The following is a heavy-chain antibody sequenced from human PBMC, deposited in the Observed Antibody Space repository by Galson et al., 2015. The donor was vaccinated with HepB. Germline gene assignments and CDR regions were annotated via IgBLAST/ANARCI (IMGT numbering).Heavy chain of an antibody. CDR3: ARSVFGVAGRYFDS. CDR2: INSRGST. D-gene: IGHD3-3*01. Sequence: SETLSLTCTVSGGALSSYLWTWIRQPPGKGLEWVGYINSRGSTDYNPSLKSRVTMSVDTSKNQFSLRLSSVTAADTAVYYCARSVFGVAGRYFDSWGQGTLVTVSS. CDR1: GGALSSYL. J-gene: IGHJ4*02. V-gene: IGHV4-59*08.